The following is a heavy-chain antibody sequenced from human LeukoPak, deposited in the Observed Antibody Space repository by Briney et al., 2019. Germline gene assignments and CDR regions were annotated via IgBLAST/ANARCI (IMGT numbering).Heavy chain of an antibody. CDR3: AGGLYDSSGYSPNFFDY. Sequence: GSSLRLSCEASGFSFSSHGMHWVRQAPGKGLEWLALMSNDGDNKDYADSVKGRFTISRDNSKNTLYLQMNSLRAEDTAVYYCAGGLYDSSGYSPNFFDYWGQGTLVTVSS. V-gene: IGHV3-30*03. D-gene: IGHD3-22*01. J-gene: IGHJ4*02. CDR2: MSNDGDNK. CDR1: GFSFSSHG.